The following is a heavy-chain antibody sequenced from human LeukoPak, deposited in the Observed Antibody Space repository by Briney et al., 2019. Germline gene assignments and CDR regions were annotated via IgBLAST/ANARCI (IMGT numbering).Heavy chain of an antibody. CDR1: GLIFRSYW. CDR3: ARERDGRFFDY. CDR2: INQDGSEK. V-gene: IGHV3-7*01. D-gene: IGHD5-24*01. Sequence: GGSLRLSCAVSGLIFRSYWMSWVRQAPGKGLEWVANINQDGSEKYFVDSVKGRFTISRDNAKNSLHLQMNTLRAEDTAVYYCARERDGRFFDYWGQGTLITVSS. J-gene: IGHJ4*02.